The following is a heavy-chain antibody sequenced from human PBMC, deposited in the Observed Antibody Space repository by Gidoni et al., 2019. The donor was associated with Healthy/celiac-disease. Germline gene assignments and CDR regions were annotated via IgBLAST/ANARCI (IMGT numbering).Heavy chain of an antibody. V-gene: IGHV3-9*01. CDR2: ISWNSGSI. D-gene: IGHD2-2*01. CDR1: GFTFDDYA. CDR3: AKDMGGGYCSSTSCYWRYYFDY. J-gene: IGHJ4*02. Sequence: VQLVESGGGLVQPGRSLSLSCAASGFTFDDYAMQWVRQAPGKGLEWVSGISWNSGSIGYADSVKGRFTISRDNAKNSLYLQMNSLRAEDTALYYCAKDMGGGYCSSTSCYWRYYFDYWGQGTLVTVSS.